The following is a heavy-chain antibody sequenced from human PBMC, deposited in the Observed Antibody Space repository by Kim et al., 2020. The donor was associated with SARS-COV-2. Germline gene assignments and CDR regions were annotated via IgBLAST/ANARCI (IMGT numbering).Heavy chain of an antibody. CDR3: ARDHHSNMEV. CDR1: EYAFTAYY. Sequence: ASVKVSCKASEYAFTAYYIHWVRQAPGQGLEWMGRINPDSGGTEHAQKFQGRVTMTRDTSINTAYMELSRLTSEDTAVYYCARDHHSNMEVWSTGTSVPV. V-gene: IGHV1-2*06. CDR2: INPDSGGT. J-gene: IGHJ6*03.